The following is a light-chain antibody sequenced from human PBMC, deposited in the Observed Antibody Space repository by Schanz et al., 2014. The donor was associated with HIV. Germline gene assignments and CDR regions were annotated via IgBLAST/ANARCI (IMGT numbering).Light chain of an antibody. V-gene: IGKV3-15*01. CDR3: QQRSDWPLT. J-gene: IGKJ4*01. Sequence: EIVMTQSPATLSVSPGERATLSCRASQTVSSNLAWYQQKPGQAPRLLIFGASTRATGIPARFSGSGSGADFTLTISGLEPEDSAVYYCQQRSDWPLTFGGGTKVEIK. CDR2: GAS. CDR1: QTVSSN.